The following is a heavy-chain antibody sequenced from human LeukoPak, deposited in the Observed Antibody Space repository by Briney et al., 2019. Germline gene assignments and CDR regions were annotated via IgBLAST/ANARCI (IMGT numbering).Heavy chain of an antibody. CDR1: GGTFSSYA. CDR3: ARDSGPSTISSWPFDY. Sequence: SVKVSCKASGGTFSSYAISWVRQAPGQGLEWMGRIIPIFGTANYAQKFQGRVTITTDESTSTAYMELSSLRSDDTAVYYCARDSGPSTISSWPFDYWGQGTLVTVSS. CDR2: IIPIFGTA. D-gene: IGHD6-13*01. V-gene: IGHV1-69*05. J-gene: IGHJ4*02.